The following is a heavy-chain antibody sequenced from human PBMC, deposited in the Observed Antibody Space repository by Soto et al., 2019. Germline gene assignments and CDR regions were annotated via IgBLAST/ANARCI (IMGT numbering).Heavy chain of an antibody. CDR2: ISFDGITK. J-gene: IGHJ4*02. CDR1: GFTFTNYA. Sequence: QVQLVESGGGVVQPGRSLRLSCAASGFTFTNYAIHWVRQAPGKGLEWVAIISFDGITKYYADSGKGRFTISRDDSKNTVSLQRNSLRAEDRALYYCARDSVQSRLGGYVDYWGQGTLVTVSS. CDR3: ARDSVQSRLGGYVDY. V-gene: IGHV3-30*04. D-gene: IGHD3-16*01.